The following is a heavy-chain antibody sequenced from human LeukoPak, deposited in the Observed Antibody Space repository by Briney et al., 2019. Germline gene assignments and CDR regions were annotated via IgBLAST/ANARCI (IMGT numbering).Heavy chain of an antibody. CDR3: AKPITMIVVIDAFDI. CDR2: INPDGSTT. CDR1: GFTFSAYW. D-gene: IGHD3-22*01. V-gene: IGHV3-74*01. Sequence: GGSLRLSCAASGFTFSAYWMHWVRQAPGKGLVWVSRINPDGSTTTYADSVKGRFTISRDNAENTVYLQMNSLRAEDTAVYYCAKPITMIVVIDAFDIWGQGTMVTVSS. J-gene: IGHJ3*02.